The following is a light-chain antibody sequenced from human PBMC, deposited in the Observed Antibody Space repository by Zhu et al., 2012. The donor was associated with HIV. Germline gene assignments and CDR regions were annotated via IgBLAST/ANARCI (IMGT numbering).Light chain of an antibody. CDR2: GAS. CDR3: QQYNSWPWT. Sequence: RVVTQFPATLSASPGERATLSCRASQSISTDLAWYQQRPGQPPRLLIYGASTRATDIPDRFSGSGSATEFTLTISSLQSEDFAVYHCQQYNSWPWTFGQGTKVDIK. J-gene: IGKJ1*01. CDR1: QSISTD. V-gene: IGKV3-15*01.